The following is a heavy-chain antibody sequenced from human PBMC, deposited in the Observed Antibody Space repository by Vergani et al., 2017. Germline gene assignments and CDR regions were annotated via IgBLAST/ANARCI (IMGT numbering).Heavy chain of an antibody. CDR3: ARDEFGRDGYNNLVGY. V-gene: IGHV1-46*01. CDR1: GYPFTSYY. Sequence: QVQLVQSGAEVKKPGASVKVSCKASGYPFTSYYMHWVRQAPGQGLEWMGIINPSGGSTSYAQKCQGRVTMTRDTSTSTVYMGLSSLRSEDTAVYYCARDEFGRDGYNNLVGYWGQGTLVTVSS. D-gene: IGHD5-24*01. CDR2: INPSGGST. J-gene: IGHJ4*02.